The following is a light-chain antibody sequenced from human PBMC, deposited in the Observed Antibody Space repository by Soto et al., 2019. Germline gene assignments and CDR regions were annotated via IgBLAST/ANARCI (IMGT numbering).Light chain of an antibody. J-gene: IGKJ1*01. Sequence: DIQMTQSPPTLSASVGDRVNITCRASQSISSWLAWYQQKPGIAPKLLIYDASSLESGVPSRFSGSGSGTEVTLTISSLQPDDFATYYCQQYNSYSWTFGQGTKVEIK. CDR2: DAS. CDR3: QQYNSYSWT. CDR1: QSISSW. V-gene: IGKV1-5*01.